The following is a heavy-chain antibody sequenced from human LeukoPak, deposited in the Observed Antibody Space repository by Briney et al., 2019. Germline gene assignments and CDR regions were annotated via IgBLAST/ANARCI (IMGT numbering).Heavy chain of an antibody. Sequence: GASVKVSCKASGYTFTSYGISWVRQAPGQGLEWMGWISAYNGNTNYAQKLQGGVTMTTDTSTSTAYMELRSLRSDDTAVYYCARDKIGYSSSLDAFDIWGQGTMVTVSS. J-gene: IGHJ3*02. D-gene: IGHD6-13*01. CDR3: ARDKIGYSSSLDAFDI. CDR2: ISAYNGNT. V-gene: IGHV1-18*01. CDR1: GYTFTSYG.